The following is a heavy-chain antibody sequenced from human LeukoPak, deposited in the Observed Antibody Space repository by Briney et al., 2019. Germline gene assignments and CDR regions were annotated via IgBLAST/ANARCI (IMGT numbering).Heavy chain of an antibody. V-gene: IGHV5-51*01. D-gene: IGHD3-9*01. CDR2: IYPGDSDT. Sequence: RGESLKISCKGSGYSFTSYWIGWVRQMPGKGLEWMGIIYPGDSDTRYSPSFQGQVTISADKSISTAYLQWSSLKASDTAIYYCARHAYHNANTDYYFAYWGQGTLVTVSS. CDR1: GYSFTSYW. J-gene: IGHJ4*02. CDR3: ARHAYHNANTDYYFAY.